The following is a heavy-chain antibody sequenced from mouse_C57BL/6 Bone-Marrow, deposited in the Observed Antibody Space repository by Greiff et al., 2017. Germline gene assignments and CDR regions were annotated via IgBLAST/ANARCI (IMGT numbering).Heavy chain of an antibody. D-gene: IGHD1-1*02. CDR2: IYPNYGTT. CDR1: GYSFTDYN. Sequence: VQLKESGPELVKPGASVKISCKASGYSFTDYNMNWVKQSNGKSLEWIGVIYPNYGTTSYNQKFKGKATLTVDQSSSTAYMQLNSLTSADSAVYYCALWSRGDYWGQGTSVTVSS. J-gene: IGHJ4*01. V-gene: IGHV1-39*01. CDR3: ALWSRGDY.